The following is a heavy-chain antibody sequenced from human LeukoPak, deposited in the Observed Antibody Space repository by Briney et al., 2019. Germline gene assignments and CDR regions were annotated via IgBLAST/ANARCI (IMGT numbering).Heavy chain of an antibody. Sequence: GASVKVSCKASGYTFTSYGISWVRQAPGQGLEWMGWISAYNGNTNYAQKLQGRVTMTTDTSTSTAYMELRSLRSDDTAVYYCAKTGGSYYYYYYGMDVWGQGTTVTVSS. V-gene: IGHV1-18*01. CDR2: ISAYNGNT. CDR1: GYTFTSYG. D-gene: IGHD1-26*01. CDR3: AKTGGSYYYYYYGMDV. J-gene: IGHJ6*02.